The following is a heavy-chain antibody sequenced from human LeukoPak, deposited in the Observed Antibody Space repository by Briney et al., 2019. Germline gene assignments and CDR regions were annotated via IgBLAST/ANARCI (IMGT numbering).Heavy chain of an antibody. Sequence: PGGSLRLSCAASGFTFSNAWMSWVRQAPGKGLEWVGRIKSKTDGGTTDYAAPVKGRFTISRGDSKNTLYLQMNSLKTEDTAVYYCTTAPLRYFDWFFDYWGQGTLVTVSS. CDR2: IKSKTDGGTT. CDR3: TTAPLRYFDWFFDY. V-gene: IGHV3-15*01. J-gene: IGHJ4*02. CDR1: GFTFSNAW. D-gene: IGHD3-9*01.